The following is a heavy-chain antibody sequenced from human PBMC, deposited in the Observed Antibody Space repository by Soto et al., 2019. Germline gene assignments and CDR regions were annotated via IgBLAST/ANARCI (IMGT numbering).Heavy chain of an antibody. CDR2: INHSGST. Sequence: PSETLSLTCAVYGGSVSGYYWSWIRQPPGKGLEWIGEINHSGSTNYNPSLKSRVTILVDTSKNQFSLKLSSVTAADTAVYYCARVMGYCSSTSCYRTYYYMDVWGKGTTVTVSS. J-gene: IGHJ6*03. V-gene: IGHV4-34*01. CDR3: ARVMGYCSSTSCYRTYYYMDV. CDR1: GGSVSGYY. D-gene: IGHD2-2*02.